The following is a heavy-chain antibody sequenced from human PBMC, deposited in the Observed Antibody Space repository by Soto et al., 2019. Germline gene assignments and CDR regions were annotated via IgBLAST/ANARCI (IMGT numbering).Heavy chain of an antibody. Sequence: SSETLSLTCAVSGGSISSGFYSWSWIRQPPGQGLEWIGYIYNSGNTYYNPSLMSRVTISVDRSQNHFSLKLTSVTAADTAVYYCARGSDGVWNWFDPWGQGTQVTVSS. CDR3: ARGSDGVWNWFDP. CDR2: IYNSGNT. V-gene: IGHV4-30-2*01. J-gene: IGHJ5*02. D-gene: IGHD2-21*02. CDR1: GGSISSGFYS.